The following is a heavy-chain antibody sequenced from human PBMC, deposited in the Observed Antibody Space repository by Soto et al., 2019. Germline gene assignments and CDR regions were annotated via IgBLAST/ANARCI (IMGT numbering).Heavy chain of an antibody. CDR2: ISYDGSNK. V-gene: IGHV3-30*18. Sequence: QVQLVESGGGVVQPGRSLRLSCAASGFTFSSYGMHWVRQAPGKGLEWVAVISYDGSNKYYADSVKGRFTISRDNSKNTLYLQMNSLRAEDTAVYYCAKEPVPYGAYGVDYWGQGTLVTVSS. CDR3: AKEPVPYGAYGVDY. J-gene: IGHJ4*02. D-gene: IGHD4-17*01. CDR1: GFTFSSYG.